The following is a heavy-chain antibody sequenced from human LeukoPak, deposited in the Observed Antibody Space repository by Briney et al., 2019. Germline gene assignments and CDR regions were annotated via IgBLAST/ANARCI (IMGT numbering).Heavy chain of an antibody. D-gene: IGHD2-2*01. CDR2: IYSGGST. CDR3: AKDQGSSFTIDY. V-gene: IGHV3-53*01. Sequence: PGGSLRLSCAASGFTVSSNYMNWVRQAPEKGLEWVSVIYSGGSTYYADSVKGRFTISRDNSKNTLYLQMNSLRAEDTAVYYCAKDQGSSFTIDYWGQGTLVTVSS. J-gene: IGHJ4*02. CDR1: GFTVSSNY.